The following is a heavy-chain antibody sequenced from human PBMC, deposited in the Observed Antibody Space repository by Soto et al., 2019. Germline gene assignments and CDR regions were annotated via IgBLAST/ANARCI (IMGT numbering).Heavy chain of an antibody. CDR1: GFTFSSYG. CDR3: AKVSGQTENYYYGMDV. V-gene: IGHV3-30*18. Sequence: GGSLRLSCAASGFTFSSYGMHWVRQAPGKGLEWVAVISYDGSNKYYADSVKGRFTISRDNSKNTLYLQMNSLRAEDTAVYYCAKVSGQTENYYYGMDVWGQGTTVTVSS. CDR2: ISYDGSNK. D-gene: IGHD6-25*01. J-gene: IGHJ6*02.